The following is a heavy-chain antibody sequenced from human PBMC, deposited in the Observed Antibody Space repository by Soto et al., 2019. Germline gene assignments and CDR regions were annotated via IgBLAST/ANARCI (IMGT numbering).Heavy chain of an antibody. V-gene: IGHV4-59*08. CDR3: ARQDYYDILTGSYDAFDI. D-gene: IGHD3-9*01. CDR1: GGSISSYY. CDR2: IYYSGST. J-gene: IGHJ3*02. Sequence: QVQLQESGPGLVKPSETLSLTCTVSGGSISSYYWSWIRQPPGKGLEWIGYIYYSGSTNYNPSLKSRVTISVDTSKNQFSLKLSSVTAADTAVYYCARQDYYDILTGSYDAFDIWGQGTMVTVSS.